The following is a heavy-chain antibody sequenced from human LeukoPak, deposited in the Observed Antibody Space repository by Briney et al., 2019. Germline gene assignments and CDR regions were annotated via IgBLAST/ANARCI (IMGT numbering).Heavy chain of an antibody. CDR2: ISSSSYI. Sequence: PGGSLRLSCAASGFTFSSYSMNWVRQAPGKGLEWVSSISSSSYIYYADSVKGRFTISRDNAKNSLYLQMNSLRAEDTAVYYCARDPGAVNVWGSYRYTHTWYFDLWGRGTLVTVSS. CDR3: ARDPGAVNVWGSYRYTHTWYFDL. J-gene: IGHJ2*01. CDR1: GFTFSSYS. V-gene: IGHV3-21*01. D-gene: IGHD3-16*02.